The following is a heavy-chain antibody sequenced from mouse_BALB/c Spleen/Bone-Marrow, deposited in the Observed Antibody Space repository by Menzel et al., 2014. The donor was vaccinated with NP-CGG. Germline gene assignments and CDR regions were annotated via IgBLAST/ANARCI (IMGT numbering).Heavy chain of an antibody. CDR2: ISSGGGST. CDR3: ARQILRGFAY. D-gene: IGHD1-1*01. CDR1: GFAFSSYD. Sequence: EVKLVESGGGLVKPGGSLKLSCAASGFAFSSYDMSWDRQTPEKRLEWVAYISSGGGSTYYSDTVKGRFTISRDNAKNTLYLQMSSLKSEDTAMYYCARQILRGFAYWGQGTLVTVSA. V-gene: IGHV5-12-1*01. J-gene: IGHJ3*01.